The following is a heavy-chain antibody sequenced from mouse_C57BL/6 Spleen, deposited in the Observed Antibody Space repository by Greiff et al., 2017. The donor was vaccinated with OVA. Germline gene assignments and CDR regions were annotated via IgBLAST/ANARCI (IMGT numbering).Heavy chain of an antibody. CDR3: ASVGSSGPWFAY. Sequence: VKLMESGPGLVAPSQSLSITCTVSGFSLTSYGVDWVRQSPGKGLEWLGVIWGVGSTNYNSALKSRLSISKDNSKSQVFLKMNSLQTDDTAMYYCASVGSSGPWFAYWGQGTLVTVSA. CDR2: IWGVGST. J-gene: IGHJ3*01. CDR1: GFSLTSYG. V-gene: IGHV2-6*01. D-gene: IGHD3-2*02.